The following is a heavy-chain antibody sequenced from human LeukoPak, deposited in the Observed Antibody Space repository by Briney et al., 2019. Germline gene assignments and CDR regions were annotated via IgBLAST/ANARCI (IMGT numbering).Heavy chain of an antibody. CDR1: GGTFSSYA. CDR3: ARGRAMMGPFDY. D-gene: IGHD3-22*01. J-gene: IGHJ4*02. V-gene: IGHV1-18*01. CDR2: ISAYNGNT. Sequence: ASVKVSCKASGGTFSSYAISWVRQAPGQGLEWMGWISAYNGNTNYAQKLQGRVTMTTDTSTSTAYMELRSLRSDDTAVYYCARGRAMMGPFDYWGQGTLVTVSS.